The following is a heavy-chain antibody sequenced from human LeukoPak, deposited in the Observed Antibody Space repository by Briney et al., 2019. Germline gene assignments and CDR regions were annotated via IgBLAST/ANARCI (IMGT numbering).Heavy chain of an antibody. CDR1: GGSVSSSY. V-gene: IGHV4-4*09. J-gene: IGHJ6*03. CDR3: ARVESYYFYMDV. CDR2: IYPSGT. Sequence: SETLSLTCTVSGGSVSSSYWSWIRQPLGKGLEWTGYIYPSGTNYNPSLKSRVTISVDKSKNQFSLKLSSVTAADTAVYYCARVESYYFYMDVWGKGTTVTVSS. D-gene: IGHD3-3*01.